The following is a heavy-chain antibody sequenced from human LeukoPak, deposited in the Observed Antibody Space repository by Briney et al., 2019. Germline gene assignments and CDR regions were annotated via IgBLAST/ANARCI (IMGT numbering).Heavy chain of an antibody. D-gene: IGHD6-19*01. CDR3: ALIAVAEGFDY. CDR1: GFTFSSYG. CDR2: ISYDGSNK. J-gene: IGHJ4*02. Sequence: PGGSLRLSCAASGFTFSSYGMHRVRQAPGKGLEWVAVISYDGSNKYYADSVKGRFTISRDNSKNTLYLQMNSLRAEDTAVYYCALIAVAEGFDYWGQGTLVTVSS. V-gene: IGHV3-30*03.